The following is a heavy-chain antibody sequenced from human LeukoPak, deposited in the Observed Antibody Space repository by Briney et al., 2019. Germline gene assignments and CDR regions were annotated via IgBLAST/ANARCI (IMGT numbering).Heavy chain of an antibody. CDR3: ARGRLELQSFDY. CDR2: MNPNSGNT. V-gene: IGHV1-8*03. Sequence: GASVKVSCKASGYTFTSYDVTWVRQVSGQGLEWMGWMNPNSGNTGYAQKFQGRVTITRNTSISTAYMELSSLRSEDTAVYYCARGRLELQSFDYWGQGTLVTVSS. J-gene: IGHJ4*02. D-gene: IGHD1-7*01. CDR1: GYTFTSYD.